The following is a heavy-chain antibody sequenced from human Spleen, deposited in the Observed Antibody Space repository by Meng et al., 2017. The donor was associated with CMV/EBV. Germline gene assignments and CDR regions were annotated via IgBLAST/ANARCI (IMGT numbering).Heavy chain of an antibody. CDR2: IYWNDDK. D-gene: IGHD3-22*01. V-gene: IGHV2-5*01. CDR3: AHSQGRSGYYHFEY. Sequence: FSGFSVTSGGAVGWIRQPPGKALEWLALIYWNDDKHFSPSLKSRLTVTKDTSKNQVVLTVTNMDPVDTATYYCAHSQGRSGYYHFEYWGQGTLVTVSS. J-gene: IGHJ4*02. CDR1: GFSVTSGGA.